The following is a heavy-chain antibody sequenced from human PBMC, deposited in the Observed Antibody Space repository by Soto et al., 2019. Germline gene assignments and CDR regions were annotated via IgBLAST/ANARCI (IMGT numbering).Heavy chain of an antibody. CDR2: INAGNGNT. D-gene: IGHD2-2*02. Sequence: GASVKVSCKASGYTFTSYAMHWVRQAPGQRLEWMGWINAGNGNTKYSQKFQGRVTITRDTSASTAYMELSSLRSEDTAVYYCAREGCSSTSCYTPYAFDIWGQGTMVTVS. J-gene: IGHJ3*02. CDR3: AREGCSSTSCYTPYAFDI. V-gene: IGHV1-3*01. CDR1: GYTFTSYA.